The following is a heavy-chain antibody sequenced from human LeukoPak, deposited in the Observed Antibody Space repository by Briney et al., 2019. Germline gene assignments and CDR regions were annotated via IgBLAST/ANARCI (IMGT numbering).Heavy chain of an antibody. CDR1: GYTFTSYG. V-gene: IGHV1-18*01. Sequence: VASVNVSCKASGYTFTSYGISWVRQAPGQGLEWMGWISPYNGNTNYAPKLQGRLTMTTDTSTSTAYMELRSLRSDDTAVYYCARDRQCGYWGQGTLVTVSS. J-gene: IGHJ4*02. CDR2: ISPYNGNT. D-gene: IGHD2-21*01. CDR3: ARDRQCGY.